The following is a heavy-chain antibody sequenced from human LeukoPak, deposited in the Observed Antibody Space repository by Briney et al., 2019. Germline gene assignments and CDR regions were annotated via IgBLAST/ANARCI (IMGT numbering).Heavy chain of an antibody. CDR2: ISGSGGST. CDR3: AKTSGACSSTGCYLNYFDY. V-gene: IGHV3-23*01. D-gene: IGHD2-2*01. J-gene: IGHJ4*02. Sequence: GGSLRLSCAASGFTFSSYAMSWVRQAPGKGLEWVSAISGSGGSTYYADSVKGRFTISRDNSKNTLYLQMNSLRAEDTAVYYCAKTSGACSSTGCYLNYFDYWGQGTLVTVSS. CDR1: GFTFSSYA.